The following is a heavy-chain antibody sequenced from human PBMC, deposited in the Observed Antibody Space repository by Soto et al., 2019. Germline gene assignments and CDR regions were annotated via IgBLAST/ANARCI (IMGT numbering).Heavy chain of an antibody. CDR3: ARELAAAGSFDY. J-gene: IGHJ4*02. CDR2: ISTSGSTI. V-gene: IGHV3-48*03. Sequence: QPGGSLRLSCAASGFTFSRYEMNWVRQAPRKGLEWISYISTSGSTIYYADSVKGRFTISRDNAKNSLYLQMNSLRAEDTAVYYCARELAAAGSFDYWGQGTLVTVSS. CDR1: GFTFSRYE. D-gene: IGHD6-13*01.